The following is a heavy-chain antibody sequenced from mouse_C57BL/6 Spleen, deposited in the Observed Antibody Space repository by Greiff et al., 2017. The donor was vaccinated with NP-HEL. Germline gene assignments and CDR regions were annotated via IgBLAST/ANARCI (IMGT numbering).Heavy chain of an antibody. D-gene: IGHD2-4*01. J-gene: IGHJ1*03. CDR3: ARAYDYDPNWYFDV. CDR1: GYAFSSYW. Sequence: VHLVESGAELVKPGASVKISCKASGYAFSSYWMNWVKQRPGKGLEWIGQIYPGDGDTNYNGKFKGKATLTADKSSSTAYMQLSSLTSEDSAVYFCARAYDYDPNWYFDVWGTGTTVTVSS. V-gene: IGHV1-80*01. CDR2: IYPGDGDT.